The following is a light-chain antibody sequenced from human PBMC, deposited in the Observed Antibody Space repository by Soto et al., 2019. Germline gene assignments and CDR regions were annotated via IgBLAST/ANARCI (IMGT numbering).Light chain of an antibody. CDR1: QSVTTY. CDR2: SAS. V-gene: IGKV3-11*01. Sequence: EIVLTQSPATLSLSPGDEATLSCRASQSVTTYLAWYQQKPGQAPRLLIHSASTRAPGIPARFSGSGSATDYTLTISSLEPEDCAVYYCQQRTTWPPVTFGQGTQLEI. J-gene: IGKJ5*01. CDR3: QQRTTWPPVT.